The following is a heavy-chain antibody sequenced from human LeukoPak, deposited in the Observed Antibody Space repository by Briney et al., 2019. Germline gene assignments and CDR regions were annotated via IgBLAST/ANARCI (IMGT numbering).Heavy chain of an antibody. Sequence: PSDTLSLTCTVSGASISSSSSYWGWIRQPPGKGLEWLGNIYSRGNTYYKPSLRSRVTISIDTSKNQFSLRLTSVTAADTAVYYCARLKYYYDSSGYRAEYFQHWGQGTLVTVSS. J-gene: IGHJ1*01. CDR3: ARLKYYYDSSGYRAEYFQH. CDR1: GASISSSSSY. D-gene: IGHD3-22*01. V-gene: IGHV4-39*07. CDR2: IYSRGNT.